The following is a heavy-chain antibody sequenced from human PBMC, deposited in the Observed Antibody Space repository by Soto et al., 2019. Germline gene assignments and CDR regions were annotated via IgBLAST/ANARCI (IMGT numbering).Heavy chain of an antibody. V-gene: IGHV4-34*01. CDR3: ARASLMTRDFDY. CDR1: GGSFSGYY. J-gene: IGHJ4*02. CDR2: INHSGST. Sequence: TCAVYGGSFSGYYWSWIRQPPGKGLEWIGEINHSGSTNYNPSPKSRVTISVDTSKNQFSLKLSSVTAADTAVYYCARASLMTRDFDYWGQGTLVTV.